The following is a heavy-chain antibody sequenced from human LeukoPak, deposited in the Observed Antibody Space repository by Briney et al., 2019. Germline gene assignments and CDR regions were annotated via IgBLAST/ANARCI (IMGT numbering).Heavy chain of an antibody. D-gene: IGHD5-24*01. CDR1: GFTFSSCV. J-gene: IGHJ4*02. CDR2: ISGSGGST. CDR3: AKRVATIDDY. V-gene: IGHV3-23*01. Sequence: PGGSLRLSCAASGFTFSSCVMSWVRQAPGKGLEWVSAISGSGGSTYYADSVKGRFTISRENSKNTLYLQMNSLRAEDTAVYYCAKRVATIDDYWGQGTLVTVSS.